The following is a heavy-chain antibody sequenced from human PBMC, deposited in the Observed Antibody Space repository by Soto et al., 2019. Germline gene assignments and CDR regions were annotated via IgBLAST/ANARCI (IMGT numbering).Heavy chain of an antibody. CDR2: INAGNGNT. V-gene: IGHV1-3*01. Sequence: QVQLVQSGAEVKKPGASVKVSCKASGYTFTSYAMHWVRQAPGQRLEWMGWINAGNGNTKYSQKFQGRVTITRDTSASTAYMELSSLRSEDTAVYYCAGAGYSSSWYDWFDPWGQGTLVTVSS. D-gene: IGHD6-13*01. CDR3: AGAGYSSSWYDWFDP. CDR1: GYTFTSYA. J-gene: IGHJ5*02.